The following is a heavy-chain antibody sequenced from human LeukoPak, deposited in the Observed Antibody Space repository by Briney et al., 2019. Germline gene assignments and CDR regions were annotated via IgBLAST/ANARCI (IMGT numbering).Heavy chain of an antibody. CDR2: IYYSGST. CDR3: AREGELLQDAFDI. J-gene: IGHJ3*02. Sequence: SETLSLTCTVSGGSISSSSYYWGWIRQPPGKGLEWIGIIYYSGSTYDNSSLKSRVTISVDTSKNQFSLKLSSVTAADTAVYYCAREGELLQDAFDIWGQGTMVTVSS. V-gene: IGHV4-39*07. D-gene: IGHD1-26*01. CDR1: GGSISSSSYY.